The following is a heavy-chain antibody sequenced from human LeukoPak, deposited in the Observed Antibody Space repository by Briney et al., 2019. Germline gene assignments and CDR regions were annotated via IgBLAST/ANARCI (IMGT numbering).Heavy chain of an antibody. CDR1: GFTFSNYA. D-gene: IGHD3-22*01. CDR3: AKVNPDSSGFYSPFDY. J-gene: IGHJ4*02. Sequence: GGSLRLSCAASGFTFSNYAMSWVRQAPGKGLEWVSVIGNSGGSTYYADSVKGRFSISRDSSKNTLYLQMNSLRAEDTAVYYCAKVNPDSSGFYSPFDYWGQGTLVTVSS. V-gene: IGHV3-23*01. CDR2: IGNSGGST.